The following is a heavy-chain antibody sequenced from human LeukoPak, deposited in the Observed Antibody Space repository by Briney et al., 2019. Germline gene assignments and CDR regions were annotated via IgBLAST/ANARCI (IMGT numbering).Heavy chain of an antibody. D-gene: IGHD2-15*01. J-gene: IGHJ6*04. V-gene: IGHV4-34*01. CDR2: INHSGST. CDR1: GGSFSGYY. CDR3: ARGGITYCSGGSCSYRYYYYGMDV. Sequence: SETLSLTCAVYGGSFSGYYWSWIRQPPGKGLEWIGEINHSGSTNYNPSLKSRVTISVDTSKNQFSLKLSSVTAADTAVYYCARGGITYCSGGSCSYRYYYYGMDVWGKGTTVAVSS.